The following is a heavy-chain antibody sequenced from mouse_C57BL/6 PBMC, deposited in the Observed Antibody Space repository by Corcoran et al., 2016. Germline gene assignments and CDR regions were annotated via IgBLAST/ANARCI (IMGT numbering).Heavy chain of an antibody. Sequence: QIQLVQSGPELNKPGETVKISCKASGYTFTTYGMSWVKQAPGKGLKWMGWINTYSGVPTYADDFKGRFAFSLETSASTAYLQINNLKNEDTATYFCARAERDRDGFAYWGQGTLVTVSA. V-gene: IGHV9-3*01. CDR3: ARAERDRDGFAY. D-gene: IGHD3-3*01. CDR2: INTYSGVP. J-gene: IGHJ3*01. CDR1: GYTFTTYG.